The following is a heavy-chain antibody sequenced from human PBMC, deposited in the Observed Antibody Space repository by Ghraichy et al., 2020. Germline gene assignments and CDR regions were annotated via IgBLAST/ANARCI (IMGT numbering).Heavy chain of an antibody. V-gene: IGHV4-31*03. Sequence: SLNISCTVSGGAISSGGYYWSWIRQHPGKGLEWIGYIYYSGGTYYNPSLKSRVAISVDTSKNQFSLKMSSVTAADTAVYYCAMGGEKDFPGSPLDPWGQGTLVTVSS. J-gene: IGHJ5*02. CDR1: GGAISSGGYY. CDR2: IYYSGGT. D-gene: IGHD3-10*01. CDR3: AMGGEKDFPGSPLDP.